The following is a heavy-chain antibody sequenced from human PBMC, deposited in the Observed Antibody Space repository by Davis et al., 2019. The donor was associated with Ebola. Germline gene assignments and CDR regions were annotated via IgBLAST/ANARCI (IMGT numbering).Heavy chain of an antibody. CDR2: IRYDGSNK. CDR1: GFTFSSYG. Sequence: GESLKISCAASGFTFSSYGMHWVRQAPGKGLEWVAFIRYDGSNKYYADSVKGRFTISRDNSKNTLYLQMNSLRAEDTAVYYCAKDNGVWGSYRSDFDYWGQGTLVTVSS. J-gene: IGHJ4*02. V-gene: IGHV3-30*02. CDR3: AKDNGVWGSYRSDFDY. D-gene: IGHD3-16*02.